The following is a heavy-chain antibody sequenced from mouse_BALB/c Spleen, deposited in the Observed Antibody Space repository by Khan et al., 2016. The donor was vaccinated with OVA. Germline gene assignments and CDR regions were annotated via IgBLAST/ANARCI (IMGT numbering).Heavy chain of an antibody. CDR1: GYSITSNYA. V-gene: IGHV3-2*02. J-gene: IGHJ4*01. Sequence: EVQLQESGPGLVKPSQSLSLTCTVTGYSITSNYAWNWIRQFPGNKLEWMGYISYSGTTSYNPSLKSRISITRDTSKNQSFLQLNSVTTEDTATXYFARGNYYVYAMDYWGQGTSVTVSS. D-gene: IGHD1-1*01. CDR2: ISYSGTT. CDR3: ARGNYYVYAMDY.